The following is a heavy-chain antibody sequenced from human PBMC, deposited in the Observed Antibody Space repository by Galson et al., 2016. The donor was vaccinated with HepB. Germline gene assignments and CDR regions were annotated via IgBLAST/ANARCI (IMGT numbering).Heavy chain of an antibody. CDR3: AKRPPYNNNWFVGFDP. V-gene: IGHV3-23*01. Sequence: SLRLSCAASGFTFSTYAMSWVRQAPGKGLEWVSVISGNAATTYYADSVKGRFTISRDNSKNTVYRQMNSLRAEDTALYYCAKRPPYNNNWFVGFDPWGQGTRVTVSS. J-gene: IGHJ5*02. D-gene: IGHD6-13*01. CDR1: GFTFSTYA. CDR2: ISGNAATT.